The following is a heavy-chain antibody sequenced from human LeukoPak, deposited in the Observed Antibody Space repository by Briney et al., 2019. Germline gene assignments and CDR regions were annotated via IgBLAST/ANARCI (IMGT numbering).Heavy chain of an antibody. V-gene: IGHV3-23*01. CDR2: ISGSGGST. CDR1: GFTFSSYA. CDR3: AKDLSVDSYFDY. D-gene: IGHD2-15*01. Sequence: GGSLRLSCAASGFTFSSYAMSWVRQAPGKGLEWVSAISGSGGSTYYADSVKGRFTISRDNAKNMLWLQMNSLRAEDTAVYYCAKDLSVDSYFDYWGQGTLVTVSS. J-gene: IGHJ4*02.